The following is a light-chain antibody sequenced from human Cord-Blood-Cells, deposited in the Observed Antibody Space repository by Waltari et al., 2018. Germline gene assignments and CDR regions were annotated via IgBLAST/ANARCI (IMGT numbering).Light chain of an antibody. CDR1: SSDVGSYNL. CDR3: CSYAGSSTFV. Sequence: QSALTQPASVSGSPGQSITISCTGTSSDVGSYNLVSWYQQHPGKAPKLMIYEGSKRTSGVSNRFSVSKSGNTASLTVAGLQAEDEADYYCCSYAGSSTFVFGTGTKVTVL. CDR2: EGS. J-gene: IGLJ1*01. V-gene: IGLV2-23*01.